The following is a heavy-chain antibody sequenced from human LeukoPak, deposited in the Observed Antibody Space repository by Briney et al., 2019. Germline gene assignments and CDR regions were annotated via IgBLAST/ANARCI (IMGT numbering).Heavy chain of an antibody. Sequence: PGRSLRLSCAASGFTFDDYAMHWVRQAPGKGLEWVSGISWNSGSIGYADSVKGRFTISRDNAKNSLYLQMNSLRAEDTALYYCAKDISGYDSDAFDIWGQGTMVTVSS. CDR2: ISWNSGSI. J-gene: IGHJ3*02. CDR1: GFTFDDYA. V-gene: IGHV3-9*01. D-gene: IGHD5-12*01. CDR3: AKDISGYDSDAFDI.